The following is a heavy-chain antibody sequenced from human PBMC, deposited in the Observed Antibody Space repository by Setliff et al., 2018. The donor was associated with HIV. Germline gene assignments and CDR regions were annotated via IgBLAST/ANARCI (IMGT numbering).Heavy chain of an antibody. CDR1: GGSISNYY. V-gene: IGHV4-4*08. Sequence: SETLSLTCTASGGSISNYYWSWIRQTPGKGLEWIGYFYVSGRPNPNDNLSVKNRVTISVDTSNNQFSLRLTSVTTADTAVYYCVGPASYNPGSRFDPWGQGTLVTVSS. J-gene: IGHJ5*02. D-gene: IGHD1-20*01. CDR3: VGPASYNPGSRFDP. CDR2: FYVSGRPNP.